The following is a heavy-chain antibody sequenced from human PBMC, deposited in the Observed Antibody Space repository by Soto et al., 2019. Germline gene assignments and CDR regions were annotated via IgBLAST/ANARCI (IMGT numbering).Heavy chain of an antibody. J-gene: IGHJ4*02. CDR2: ISYDGSNK. D-gene: IGHD5-12*01. CDR1: GFTFSSYA. V-gene: IGHV3-30-3*01. CDR3: ARVRRDGYKIFDY. Sequence: GGSLRLSCAASGFTFSSYAMHWVRQAPGKGLEWVAVISYDGSNKYYADSVKGRFTISRDNSKNTLYLQMNSLRAEDTAVYYCARVRRDGYKIFDYRGQGTLVTVSS.